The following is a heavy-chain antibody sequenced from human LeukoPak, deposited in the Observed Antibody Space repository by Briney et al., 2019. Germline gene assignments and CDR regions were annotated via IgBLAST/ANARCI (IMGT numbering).Heavy chain of an antibody. CDR2: ITSKAYGGTT. CDR1: GFNFGDYA. V-gene: IGHV3-49*04. CDR3: TRAHIVVVIAHNDAFDI. Sequence: GGSLRLSCTASGFNFGDYAMNWVRQAPGKGLEWVGFITSKAYGGTTEYAASVKGRFTSSRDDSKSIAYLQMNSLKTEDTAVYYCTRAHIVVVIAHNDAFDIWGQGTMVTVSS. J-gene: IGHJ3*02. D-gene: IGHD2-21*01.